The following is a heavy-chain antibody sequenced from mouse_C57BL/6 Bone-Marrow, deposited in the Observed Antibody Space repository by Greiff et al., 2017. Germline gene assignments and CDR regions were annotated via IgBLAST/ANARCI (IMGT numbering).Heavy chain of an antibody. CDR3: ARVPGYYSNYGYFDV. CDR2: IHPNSGST. D-gene: IGHD2-5*01. J-gene: IGHJ1*03. CDR1: GYTFTSYW. Sequence: QVQLQQPGAELVKPGASVKLSCKASGYTFTSYWMHWVKQRPGQGLEWIGMIHPNSGSTNYNEKFKSKATLTVDKSSSTAYMQLSSLTSEDSAVYYCARVPGYYSNYGYFDVWGTGTTVTVSS. V-gene: IGHV1-64*01.